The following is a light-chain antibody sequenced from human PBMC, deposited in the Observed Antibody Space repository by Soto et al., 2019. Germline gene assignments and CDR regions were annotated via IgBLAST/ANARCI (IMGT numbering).Light chain of an antibody. V-gene: IGLV2-14*01. Sequence: QSVLTQPASVSGSPGQSITISCTGTGSDVGGYNYVSWYQQYPGKAPKVLIYDVSTRPSGVSNRFSGSKSGNTASLTISGLQAEDEADYYCSSYTSSNTMVFGGGTKVTVL. J-gene: IGLJ2*01. CDR1: GSDVGGYNY. CDR3: SSYTSSNTMV. CDR2: DVS.